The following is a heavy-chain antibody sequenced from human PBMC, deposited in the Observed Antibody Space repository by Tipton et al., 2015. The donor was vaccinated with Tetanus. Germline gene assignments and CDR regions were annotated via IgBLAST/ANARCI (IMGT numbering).Heavy chain of an antibody. CDR2: IIPIFGTA. CDR1: GGGFSKFA. Sequence: QSGPEVKKPGSSVKVSCKASGGGFSKFAISWVRQAPGQGLEWMGGIIPIFGTAKYAQKFQGRVTITADESTSTAYMELSSLRSEDTAVYYCARKWDIVAVSAANYYGLDVWGQGTTVTVSS. CDR3: ARKWDIVAVSAANYYGLDV. V-gene: IGHV1-69*01. D-gene: IGHD2-2*01. J-gene: IGHJ6*02.